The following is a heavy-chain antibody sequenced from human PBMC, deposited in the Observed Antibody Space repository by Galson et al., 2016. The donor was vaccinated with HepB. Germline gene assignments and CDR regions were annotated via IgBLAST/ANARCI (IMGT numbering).Heavy chain of an antibody. CDR3: ARDFSFCTRGDRYSGGSFDY. J-gene: IGHJ4*02. D-gene: IGHD2-8*02. CDR2: ICPRRTGSHYI. Sequence: SLRLSCAASGFTFSTYCMGWVRQAPGRGLEWVPSICPRRTGSHYIDYADSVKGRFIVSRDNAKNSLFLQLDSLRAEDTAMYYCARDFSFCTRGDRYSGGSFDYWGQGTLVTVSS. CDR1: GFTFSTYC. V-gene: IGHV3-21*01.